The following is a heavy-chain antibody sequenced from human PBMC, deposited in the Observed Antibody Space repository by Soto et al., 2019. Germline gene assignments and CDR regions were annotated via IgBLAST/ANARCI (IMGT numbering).Heavy chain of an antibody. CDR1: GGTFSSYA. V-gene: IGHV1-69*06. Sequence: QVQLVQSGAEVKKPGSSVKVSCKAFGGTFSSYAISWVRQAPGQGLEWMGGIIPIFGTANYAQKFQGRVTITADKSTSTAYMELSSLRSEDTAVYYCARESSEYSSSSRDYYYGMDVWGQGTTVTVSS. J-gene: IGHJ6*02. CDR3: ARESSEYSSSSRDYYYGMDV. CDR2: IIPIFGTA. D-gene: IGHD6-6*01.